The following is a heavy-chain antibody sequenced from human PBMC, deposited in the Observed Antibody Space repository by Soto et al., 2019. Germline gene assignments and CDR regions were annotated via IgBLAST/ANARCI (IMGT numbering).Heavy chain of an antibody. Sequence: GGSLRLSCAASGFTFSSYWMSWVRQAPGKGLEWVANIKQDGSEKYYVDSVKGRFTISRDNAKNSLYLQMNSLRAEDTAVYYCARVGYSYGYYYYGMDVWGQGTTVTVSS. CDR3: ARVGYSYGYYYYGMDV. V-gene: IGHV3-7*03. CDR1: GFTFSSYW. D-gene: IGHD5-18*01. J-gene: IGHJ6*02. CDR2: IKQDGSEK.